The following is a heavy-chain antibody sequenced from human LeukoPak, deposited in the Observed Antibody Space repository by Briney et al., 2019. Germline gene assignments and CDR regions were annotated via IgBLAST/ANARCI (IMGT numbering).Heavy chain of an antibody. V-gene: IGHV3-66*01. CDR3: AKTDCTSSSCYAIDS. Sequence: GGSLSLSCAASGFTVSSNYMSWVRQAPGKGLEWVSVPYSAGSTYYADSVKGRFTISRDNSKNTVYLQMNSLRAEDTAVYYCAKTDCTSSSCYAIDSWGQGTLVTVSS. D-gene: IGHD2-2*01. CDR1: GFTVSSNY. CDR2: PYSAGST. J-gene: IGHJ4*02.